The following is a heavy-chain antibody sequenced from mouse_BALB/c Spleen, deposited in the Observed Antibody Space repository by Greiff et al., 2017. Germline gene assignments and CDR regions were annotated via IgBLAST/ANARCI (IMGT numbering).Heavy chain of an antibody. CDR1: GFTFSSYT. CDR2: ISNGGGST. Sequence: EVMLVESGGGLVQPGGSLKLSCAASGFTFSSYTMSWVRQTPEKRLEWVAYISNGGGSTYYPDTVKGRFTISRDNAKNTLYLQMSSLKSEDTAMYYCARESNFYYFDYWGQGTTLTVSS. CDR3: ARESNFYYFDY. D-gene: IGHD2-5*01. J-gene: IGHJ2*01. V-gene: IGHV5-12-2*01.